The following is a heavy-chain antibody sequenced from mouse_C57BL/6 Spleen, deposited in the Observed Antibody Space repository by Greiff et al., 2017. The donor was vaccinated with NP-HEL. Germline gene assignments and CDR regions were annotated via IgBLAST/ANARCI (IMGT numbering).Heavy chain of an antibody. J-gene: IGHJ3*01. D-gene: IGHD1-1*01. CDR3: ASSHYYGSSYGFAY. CDR2: INPYNGDT. CDR1: GYSFTGYF. V-gene: IGHV1-20*01. Sequence: VQLKESGPELVKPGDSVKISCKASGYSFTGYFMNWVMQSHGKSLEWIGRINPYNGDTFYNQKFKGKATLTVDKSSSTAHMELRSLTSEDSAVYYCASSHYYGSSYGFAYWGQGTLVTVSA.